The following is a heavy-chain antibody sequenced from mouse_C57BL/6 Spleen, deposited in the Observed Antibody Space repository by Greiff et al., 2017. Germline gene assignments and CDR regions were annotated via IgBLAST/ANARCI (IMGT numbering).Heavy chain of an antibody. Sequence: DVQLQESGGDLVKPGGSLKLSCAASGFTFSSYGMSWVRQTPDKRLEWVATIRSGGSYTYYPDSVKGRFTISRDNAKNTLYLQMSSLKSEDTAMYYCARPDSSGYRWFADWGQGTLVTVSA. CDR3: ARPDSSGYRWFAD. CDR1: GFTFSSYG. D-gene: IGHD3-2*02. J-gene: IGHJ3*01. CDR2: IRSGGSYT. V-gene: IGHV5-6*01.